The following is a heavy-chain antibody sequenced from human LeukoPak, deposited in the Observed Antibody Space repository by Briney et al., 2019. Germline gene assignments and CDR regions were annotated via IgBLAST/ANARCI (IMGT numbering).Heavy chain of an antibody. CDR2: IKQDGSEK. D-gene: IGHD3-10*01. Sequence: GGSLRLSCAASGFRFSRYWMSWVRQAPGKGLEWVANIKQDGSEKNYVASVKGRFTISRDNAKNSLYLQTNSLRAEDTAVYYCARAGQEWFGELGFDQWGQGTLVIVPS. CDR3: ARAGQEWFGELGFDQ. J-gene: IGHJ4*02. V-gene: IGHV3-7*01. CDR1: GFRFSRYW.